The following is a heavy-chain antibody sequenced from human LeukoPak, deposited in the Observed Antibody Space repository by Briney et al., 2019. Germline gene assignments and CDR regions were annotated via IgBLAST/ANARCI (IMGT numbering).Heavy chain of an antibody. D-gene: IGHD6-19*01. CDR3: ARDGVAGGFDY. CDR2: IHYSGST. J-gene: IGHJ4*02. V-gene: IGHV4-59*01. CDR1: GGSIGSYY. Sequence: SETLSLTCTVSGGSIGSYYWNWIRQAPGKGLEWIGYIHYSGSTNHNSSLKSRVTISVDTSKNQYSLKLSSVTAADTAVHYCARDGVAGGFDYWGQGTLVTVSS.